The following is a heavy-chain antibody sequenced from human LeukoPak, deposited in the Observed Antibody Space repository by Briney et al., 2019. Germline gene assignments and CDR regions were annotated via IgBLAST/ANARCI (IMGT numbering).Heavy chain of an antibody. J-gene: IGHJ4*02. CDR3: AREDLGAAYFDF. D-gene: IGHD3-16*01. V-gene: IGHV6-1*01. CDR2: TYYRSKWFN. CDR1: GDSVSSNSGA. Sequence: SQTLSLTCAISGDSVSSNSGAWHWIRQSPSRGLEWLGRTYYRSKWFNQYALSVKSRITINPDTSKNQFSLQLNSVSPEDTAVYYCAREDLGAAYFDFWGQGTLVTVSS.